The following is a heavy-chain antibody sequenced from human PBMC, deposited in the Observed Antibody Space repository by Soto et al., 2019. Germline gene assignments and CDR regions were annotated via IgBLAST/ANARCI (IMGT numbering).Heavy chain of an antibody. CDR2: ISAYNGNT. CDR1: GYRITSHG. V-gene: IGHV1-18*01. J-gene: IGHJ5*02. Sequence: GASVKVSCAACGYRITSHGISWVRQAPGQGLEWMGWISAYNGNTNYAQKLQGRVTMTTDTSTSTAYMELRSLRSDDTAVYYCARDYDFWSGYFRRWGNWFDPGGQGTLVTVSS. CDR3: ARDYDFWSGYFRRWGNWFDP. D-gene: IGHD3-3*01.